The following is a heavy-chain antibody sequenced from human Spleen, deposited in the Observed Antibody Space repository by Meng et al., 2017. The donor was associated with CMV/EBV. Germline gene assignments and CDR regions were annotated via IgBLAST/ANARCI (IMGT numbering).Heavy chain of an antibody. J-gene: IGHJ4*02. CDR3: AKAMGSSWYYFDY. Sequence: GESLKISCTASGFTFSDYYMNWVRQAPGKGLEWVSSISSSSTIYYADSVKGRFTISRDNSKNTLYLQMNSPRAEDTAVYYCAKAMGSSWYYFDYWGQGTLVTVSS. D-gene: IGHD6-13*01. CDR2: ISSSSTI. V-gene: IGHV3-69-1*01. CDR1: GFTFSDYY.